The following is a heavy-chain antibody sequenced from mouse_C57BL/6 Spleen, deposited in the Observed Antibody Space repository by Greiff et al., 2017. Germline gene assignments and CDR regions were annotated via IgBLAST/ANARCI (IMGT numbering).Heavy chain of an antibody. CDR3: ARSVGGFDWYFDV. Sequence: EVMLVESGGGLVKPGGSLKLSCAASGFTFSDYGMHWVRQAPEKGLEWVAYISSGSSTIYYADTVKGRFTISRDNAKNTLFLQMTSLRSEDTAMYYCARSVGGFDWYFDVWGTGTTVTVSS. J-gene: IGHJ1*03. CDR1: GFTFSDYG. CDR2: ISSGSSTI. V-gene: IGHV5-17*01.